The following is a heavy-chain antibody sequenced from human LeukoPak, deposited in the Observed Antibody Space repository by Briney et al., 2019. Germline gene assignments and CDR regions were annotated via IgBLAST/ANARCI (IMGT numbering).Heavy chain of an antibody. CDR3: ARGKYYFDSSGYLGY. V-gene: IGHV4-39*01. J-gene: IGHJ4*02. CDR2: IYYSGST. D-gene: IGHD3-22*01. CDR1: GGSISSSSYY. Sequence: PSETLSLTCTVSGGSISSSSYYWGWIRQPPGKGLEWIGSIYYSGSTYYNPSLKSRVTISVDTSKNQFSLRLSSVTAADTAVYYCARGKYYFDSSGYLGYWCQGTLVTVSS.